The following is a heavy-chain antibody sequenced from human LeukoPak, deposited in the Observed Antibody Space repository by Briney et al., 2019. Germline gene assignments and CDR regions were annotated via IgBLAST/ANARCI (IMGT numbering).Heavy chain of an antibody. V-gene: IGHV3-9*01. CDR3: ANGPYGSGSYQPEYFQH. Sequence: PGGSLRLSCAASGFTFSSYSMNWVRQAPGKGLEWVSGMSWNSGSIGYADSVKGRFTISRDNAKNSLYLQMNSLRAEDTALYYCANGPYGSGSYQPEYFQHWGQGTLVTVSS. J-gene: IGHJ1*01. D-gene: IGHD3-10*01. CDR1: GFTFSSYS. CDR2: MSWNSGSI.